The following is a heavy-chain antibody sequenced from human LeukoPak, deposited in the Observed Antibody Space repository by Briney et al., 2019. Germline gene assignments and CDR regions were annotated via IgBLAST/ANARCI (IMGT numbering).Heavy chain of an antibody. D-gene: IGHD1-26*01. V-gene: IGHV4-39*07. CDR2: INHSGST. Sequence: SETLSLTCTVSGGSISSGDYYWSWIRQPPGKGLEWIGEINHSGSTNYNPSLKSRVTISVDTSKNQFSLKLSSVTAADTAVYYCACPRVGAINWGQGTLVTVSS. CDR3: ACPRVGAIN. J-gene: IGHJ4*02. CDR1: GGSISSGDYY.